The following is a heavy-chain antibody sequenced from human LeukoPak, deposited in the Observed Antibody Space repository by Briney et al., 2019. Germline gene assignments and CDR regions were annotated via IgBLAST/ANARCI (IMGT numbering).Heavy chain of an antibody. CDR2: IIPILGMA. CDR3: ARDLRDGYNLDYYYGMDV. Sequence: SVKVSCKASGGTFSSYAISWVRQAPGQGLEWMGRIIPILGMANYAQKFQGRVTITADKSTSTAYMELSSLRSEDTAVYYCARDLRDGYNLDYYYGMDVWGQGTTVTVSS. D-gene: IGHD5-24*01. V-gene: IGHV1-69*04. J-gene: IGHJ6*02. CDR1: GGTFSSYA.